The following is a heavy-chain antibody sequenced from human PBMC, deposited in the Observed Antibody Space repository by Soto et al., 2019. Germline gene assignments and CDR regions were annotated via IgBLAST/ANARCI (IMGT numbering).Heavy chain of an antibody. D-gene: IGHD5-18*01. V-gene: IGHV3-30-3*01. CDR2: ISYDGSNK. CDR3: AREKGTRGGYSYGYYFDY. CDR1: GFTFSSYA. Sequence: QVQLVESEGGVVQPGRSLRLSCAASGFTFSSYAMHWVRQAPGKGLEWVAVISYDGSNKYYADSVKGRFTISRDNSKNTLYLQMNSLRAEDTAVYYCAREKGTRGGYSYGYYFDYWGQGTLVTVSS. J-gene: IGHJ4*02.